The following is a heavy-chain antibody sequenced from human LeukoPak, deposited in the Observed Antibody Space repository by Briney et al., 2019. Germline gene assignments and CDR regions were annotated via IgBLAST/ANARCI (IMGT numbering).Heavy chain of an antibody. CDR2: IYYSGST. CDR3: ARTRTSDLLTGDYFDY. CDR1: GGSISSGGYY. V-gene: IGHV4-31*03. J-gene: IGHJ4*02. Sequence: SETLSLTCTVSGGSISSGGYYWSWIRQHPGKGLEWIGYIYYSGSTYYNPSLKSRVTISVDTSKNQFSLKLSSVTAADTAVYCCARTRTSDLLTGDYFDYWGQGTLVTVSS. D-gene: IGHD7-27*01.